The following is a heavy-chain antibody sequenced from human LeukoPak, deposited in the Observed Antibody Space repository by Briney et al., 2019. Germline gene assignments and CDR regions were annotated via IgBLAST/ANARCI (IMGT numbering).Heavy chain of an antibody. CDR1: GYTLTGYY. CDR3: ARAAGYPTPGPFDY. J-gene: IGHJ4*02. V-gene: IGHV1-2*04. D-gene: IGHD6-13*01. Sequence: ASVKVSCKASGYTLTGYYMHWVRQAPGQGLEWMGWINPNSGGTNYAQKFQGWVTMTRDTSISTAYMELSRLRSDDTAVYYCARAAGYPTPGPFDYWGQETLVTVSS. CDR2: INPNSGGT.